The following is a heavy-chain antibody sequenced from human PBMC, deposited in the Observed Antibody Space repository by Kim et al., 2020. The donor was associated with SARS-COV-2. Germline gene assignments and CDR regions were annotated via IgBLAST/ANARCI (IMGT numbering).Heavy chain of an antibody. Sequence: SETLSLTCTVSGGSISSYYWSWIRQPAGKGLEWIGRIYTSGSTNYNPSLKSRVTMSVDTSKNQFSLKLSSVTAADTAVYYWARECGGDCGPYYSYYYGMDGWGQGTTVTVSS. J-gene: IGHJ6*02. D-gene: IGHD2-21*01. CDR2: IYTSGST. V-gene: IGHV4-4*07. CDR3: ARECGGDCGPYYSYYYGMDG. CDR1: GGSISSYY.